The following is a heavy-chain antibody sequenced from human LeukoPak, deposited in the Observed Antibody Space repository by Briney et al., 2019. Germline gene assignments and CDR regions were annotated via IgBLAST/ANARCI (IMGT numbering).Heavy chain of an antibody. CDR3: ARDYYGSGIDY. CDR2: ISSSTYI. CDR1: GFTFSNYN. J-gene: IGHJ4*02. Sequence: GGSLRLSCAASGFTFSNYNMNWVRQAPGKGLEWVSFISSSTYIYYADSLKGRFTISRYNAKNSLYLQMNSLRAEDTAVYYCARDYYGSGIDYWGQGTLVTVSS. V-gene: IGHV3-21*06. D-gene: IGHD3-10*01.